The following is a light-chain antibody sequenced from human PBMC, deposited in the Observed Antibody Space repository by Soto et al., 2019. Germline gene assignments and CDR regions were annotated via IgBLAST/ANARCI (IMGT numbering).Light chain of an antibody. J-gene: IGKJ2*01. CDR2: GAS. CDR3: QHSYRSPYT. Sequence: IQMTQSQSSLSASVVDSVTVTCRARQSINIYLNWYQQKPGKAPTLLIYGASSLQSGVPSRFTGGGSRTDFTLTISSLQPEDFATYYCQHSYRSPYTFGQGTKLEIK. V-gene: IGKV1-39*01. CDR1: QSINIY.